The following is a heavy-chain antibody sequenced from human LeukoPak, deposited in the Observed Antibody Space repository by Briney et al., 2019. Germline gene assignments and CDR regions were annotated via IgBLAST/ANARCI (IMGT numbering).Heavy chain of an antibody. CDR2: ISAYNGNT. V-gene: IGHV1-18*01. Sequence: EASVKVSCKASGGTFSSYAISWVRQAPGQGLEWMGWISAYNGNTNYAQKLQGRVTMTTDTSTSTAYMELRSLRSDDTAVYYCARDLITMVRGVIIATGYYYGMDVWGQGTTVTVSS. CDR3: ARDLITMVRGVIIATGYYYGMDV. D-gene: IGHD3-10*01. J-gene: IGHJ6*02. CDR1: GGTFSSYA.